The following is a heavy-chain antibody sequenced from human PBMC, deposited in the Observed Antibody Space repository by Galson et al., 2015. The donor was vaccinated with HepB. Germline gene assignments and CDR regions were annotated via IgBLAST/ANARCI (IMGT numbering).Heavy chain of an antibody. CDR2: TYYRSKWYS. J-gene: IGHJ4*02. CDR1: GDSVSRESDA. D-gene: IGHD3-10*01. CDR3: ARDLWPDGVDY. Sequence: CAISGDSVSRESDAWNWIRQSPSRGLEWLGRTYYRSKWYSDYADSVKSRITINADTSKNQFSLQLNSVTPEDTALYFCARDLWPDGVDYWGQGTLVTVSS. V-gene: IGHV6-1*01.